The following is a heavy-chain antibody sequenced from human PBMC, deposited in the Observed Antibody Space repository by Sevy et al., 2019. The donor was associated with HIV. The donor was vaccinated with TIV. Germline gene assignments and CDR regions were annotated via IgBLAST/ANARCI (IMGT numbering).Heavy chain of an antibody. Sequence: SETLSLTCTVSGGSMNIYYWSWIRQPPGKGLEWIGYIYYSGSTNYNPSLKSQVTISVDTSKNQFSLKLRSVTAADTAVYYCARVGFNWNDVDYWGQGTLVTVSS. V-gene: IGHV4-59*01. CDR2: IYYSGST. J-gene: IGHJ4*02. CDR1: GGSMNIYY. D-gene: IGHD1-20*01. CDR3: ARVGFNWNDVDY.